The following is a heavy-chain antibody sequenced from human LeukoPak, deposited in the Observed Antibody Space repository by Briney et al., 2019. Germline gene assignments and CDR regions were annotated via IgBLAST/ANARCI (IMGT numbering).Heavy chain of an antibody. CDR1: GGSISSYY. J-gene: IGHJ4*02. V-gene: IGHV4-59*01. CDR2: IYYSGST. CDR3: ARARATEKDIVVVPAAPRPSYYFDY. Sequence: SETLSLTCTVSGGSISSYYWSWIRQPPGKGLEWIGYIYYSGSTNYNPSLKSRVTISVDTSKNQFSLKLSSVTAADTAVYYCARARATEKDIVVVPAAPRPSYYFDYWGQGTLVTVSS. D-gene: IGHD2-2*01.